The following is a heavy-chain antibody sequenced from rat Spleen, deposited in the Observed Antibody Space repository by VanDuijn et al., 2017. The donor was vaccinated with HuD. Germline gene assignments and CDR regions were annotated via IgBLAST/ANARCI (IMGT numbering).Heavy chain of an antibody. CDR2: ISTGGGNT. J-gene: IGHJ3*01. CDR3: ASAGSRVSRFAY. D-gene: IGHD1-4*01. V-gene: IGHV5-25*01. CDR1: GFTFSDYN. Sequence: EVQLVESGGGLVQPGRSLKLSCAASGFTFSDYNMAWVRQAPKKGLEWVATISTGGGNTYYRDSVKGRFTISRDNAKSTLYLQMDSLRSEDTATYYCASAGSRVSRFAYWGQGTLVTVSS.